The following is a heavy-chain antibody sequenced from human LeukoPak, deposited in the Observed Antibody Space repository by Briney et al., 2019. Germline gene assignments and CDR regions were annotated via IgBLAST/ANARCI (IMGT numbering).Heavy chain of an antibody. CDR1: GFTFSSYA. J-gene: IGHJ6*02. Sequence: GGSLRLSCAASGFTFSSYAMSWVRQAPGKGLGWVSAISGSGGSTYYADSVKGRFTISRDNSKNTLYLQMNSLRAEDTAVYYCAKDLSSGWAFYYYGMDVWGQGTTVTVSS. CDR3: AKDLSSGWAFYYYGMDV. CDR2: ISGSGGST. D-gene: IGHD6-19*01. V-gene: IGHV3-23*01.